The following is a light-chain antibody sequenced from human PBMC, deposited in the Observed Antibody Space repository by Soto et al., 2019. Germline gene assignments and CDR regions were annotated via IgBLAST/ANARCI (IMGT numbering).Light chain of an antibody. CDR1: SSNIGAGYD. Sequence: QSVLTQPPSVSGAPGQRVTISCTGSSSNIGAGYDVHWYQQLPGTAPKLLIYGNSNRPSEVPDRFSGSKSGTSASLAITGLKAEDEADYYCQSYDSSLSGLFGTGTKLTVL. J-gene: IGLJ1*01. CDR2: GNS. V-gene: IGLV1-40*01. CDR3: QSYDSSLSGL.